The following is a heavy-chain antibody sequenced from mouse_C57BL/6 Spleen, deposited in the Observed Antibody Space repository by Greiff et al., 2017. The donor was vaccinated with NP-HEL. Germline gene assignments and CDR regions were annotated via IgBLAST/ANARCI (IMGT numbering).Heavy chain of an antibody. J-gene: IGHJ4*01. CDR1: GFSLTSYA. CDR3: ARNFPHYYGSTYAMDY. Sequence: QVQLQQSGPGLVAPSQSLSITCTVSGFSLTSYAISWVRQPPGKGLEWLGVIWTGGGTNYNSALKSRLSISRDNSKSQVFLKMNSLQTDDTARYYCARNFPHYYGSTYAMDYWGQGTSVTVSS. V-gene: IGHV2-9-1*01. CDR2: IWTGGGT. D-gene: IGHD1-1*01.